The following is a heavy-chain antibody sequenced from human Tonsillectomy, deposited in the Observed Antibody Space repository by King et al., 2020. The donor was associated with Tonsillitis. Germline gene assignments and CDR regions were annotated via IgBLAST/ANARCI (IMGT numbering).Heavy chain of an antibody. CDR2: IKQDGSEK. CDR3: ARLSNSGCVDY. V-gene: IGHV3-7*03. J-gene: IGHJ4*02. D-gene: IGHD6-19*01. CDR1: GFPSSSYW. Sequence: VQLVESGGGLVQPGGSLRLSCAASGFPSSSYWMSWVRQAPGKGLVWLATIKQDGSEKYYVDSVGGRFTISRDNTKKSLYLQMNSLRAEDTALYFCARLSNSGCVDYWGQGTLVTVSS.